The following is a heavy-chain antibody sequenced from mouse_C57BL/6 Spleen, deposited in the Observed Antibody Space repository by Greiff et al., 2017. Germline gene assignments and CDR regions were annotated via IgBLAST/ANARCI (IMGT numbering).Heavy chain of an antibody. Sequence: QVHVKQSGAELVKPGASVKISCKASGYAFSSYWMNWVKQRPGTGLEWIGQLYPGDGDTNYNGKFKGKATLTADKSSSTAYMQLSSLTSEDSAVYFCARSGGYYGLYAMDYWGQGTSVTVSS. CDR3: ARSGGYYGLYAMDY. J-gene: IGHJ4*01. V-gene: IGHV1-80*01. CDR1: GYAFSSYW. D-gene: IGHD2-1*01. CDR2: LYPGDGDT.